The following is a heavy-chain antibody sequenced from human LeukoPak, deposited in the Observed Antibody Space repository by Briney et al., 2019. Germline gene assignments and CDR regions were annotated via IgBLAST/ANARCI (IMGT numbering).Heavy chain of an antibody. J-gene: IGHJ5*02. Sequence: SETLSLTCTVSGGSINSYYWNWIRQFAGKGLEWIGRIYTSGSTNHNPSLKSRVTMSVDTSKSQFSLKLSSVTAADTAVYYCAGDVGSSGWYDLWGQGALVTVSS. D-gene: IGHD3-22*01. CDR2: IYTSGST. CDR3: AGDVGSSGWYDL. V-gene: IGHV4-4*07. CDR1: GGSINSYY.